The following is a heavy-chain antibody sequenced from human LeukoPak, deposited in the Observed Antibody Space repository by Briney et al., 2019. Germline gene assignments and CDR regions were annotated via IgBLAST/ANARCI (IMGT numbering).Heavy chain of an antibody. V-gene: IGHV4-30-4*01. CDR2: IYYSGTT. D-gene: IGHD5-12*01. J-gene: IGHJ4*02. Sequence: PSETLSLTCTVSGGSISSGDYYWTWIRQTPGKGLEWIGYIYYSGTTYYSPSLKSRVIMSVDTSKNQFSLKLTSVTAADTAVYYCARDQGEVAMATIFDYWGQGTLVIVSS. CDR3: ARDQGEVAMATIFDY. CDR1: GGSISSGDYY.